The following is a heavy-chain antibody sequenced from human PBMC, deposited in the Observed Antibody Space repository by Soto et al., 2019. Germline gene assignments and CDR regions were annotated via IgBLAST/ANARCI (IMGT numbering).Heavy chain of an antibody. CDR2: IYYSGST. D-gene: IGHD2-8*02. Sequence: QVQLQESGPGLVKPSQTLSLTCTVSGGSISSGGYYWSWIRQHPGKGLEWIGYIYYSGSTYYNPSLKSRVTMSVDTSKNQFALKLCTVTAADTAVYYCARVGTGDAFAIWGQGTMVTVSS. CDR3: ARVGTGDAFAI. J-gene: IGHJ3*02. CDR1: GGSISSGGYY. V-gene: IGHV4-31*03.